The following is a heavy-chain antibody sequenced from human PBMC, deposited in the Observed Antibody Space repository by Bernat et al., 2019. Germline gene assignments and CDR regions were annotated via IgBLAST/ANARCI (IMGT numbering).Heavy chain of an antibody. CDR3: ARGKRITMVQGGSAGVDP. D-gene: IGHD3-10*01. CDR1: GYTFTRYA. J-gene: IGHJ5*02. V-gene: IGHV1-3*01. CDR2: INAGNGNT. Sequence: QVQLVQSGAEVKKPGASVKVSCKASGYTFTRYAMHWVRQAPGQRLEWMGWINAGNGNTKYSQKFQGRVTITRDTSASTAYMELSSLRSEDTAVYYCARGKRITMVQGGSAGVDPWGQGTLVTVSS.